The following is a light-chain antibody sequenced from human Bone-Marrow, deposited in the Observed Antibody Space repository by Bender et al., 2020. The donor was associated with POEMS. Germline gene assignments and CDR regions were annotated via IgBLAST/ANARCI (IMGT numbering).Light chain of an antibody. Sequence: SYVLTQPPSVAVAPGQTARMTCGGNNIGSKSVHWYQQKPGQAPVLVVYDDSDRPSGIPERFSGSGSGTTVTLTISGVQAEDEADYYCQSEGGSGNPNWVFGGGTKLTVL. CDR3: QSEGGSGNPNWV. CDR2: DDS. CDR1: NIGSKS. J-gene: IGLJ3*02. V-gene: IGLV3-21*02.